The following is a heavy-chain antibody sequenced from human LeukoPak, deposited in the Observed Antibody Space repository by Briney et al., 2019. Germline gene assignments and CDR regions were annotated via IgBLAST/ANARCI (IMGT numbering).Heavy chain of an antibody. CDR2: IYSDGNT. CDR1: GFTVSSNY. V-gene: IGHV3-53*01. D-gene: IGHD2-2*01. Sequence: GGSLRLSCAASGFTVSSNYMSWVRQAPGKGLEWVSFIYSDGNTKYADSVQGRFTISRDNSKNTLYLQMNSLRAEDTAVYYCARWYCSSTSCYYDYWGQGTLVIVSS. J-gene: IGHJ4*02. CDR3: ARWYCSSTSCYYDY.